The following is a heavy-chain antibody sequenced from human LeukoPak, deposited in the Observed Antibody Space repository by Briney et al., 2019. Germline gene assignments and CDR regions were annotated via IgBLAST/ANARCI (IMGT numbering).Heavy chain of an antibody. Sequence: PGGSLRLSCAASGFTFSSFGMHWVRQAPGKGLEWVAVISYDGSNKYYADSVKGRFTISRDNSKNTLYLQMNSLRAEDTAVYYCARSLDRCGQGTLVTVSS. V-gene: IGHV3-30*03. CDR2: ISYDGSNK. J-gene: IGHJ5*02. CDR1: GFTFSSFG. CDR3: ARSLDR.